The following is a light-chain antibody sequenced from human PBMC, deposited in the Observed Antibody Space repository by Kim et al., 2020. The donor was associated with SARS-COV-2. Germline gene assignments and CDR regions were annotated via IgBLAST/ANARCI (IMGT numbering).Light chain of an antibody. J-gene: IGKJ4*01. V-gene: IGKV3-11*01. CDR2: DAS. CDR3: QQRNNWLT. CDR1: QSYSTY. Sequence: LSLTPGERAPLSARASQSYSTYLAWYQQKPGQAPRLLIYDASNRATGIPARFSGSGSGTDFTLTISSLEPEDFAVYYCQQRNNWLTFGGGTKVEI.